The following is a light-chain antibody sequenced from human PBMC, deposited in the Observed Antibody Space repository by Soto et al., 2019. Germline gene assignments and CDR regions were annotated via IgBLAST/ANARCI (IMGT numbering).Light chain of an antibody. CDR1: SSDVGGYNY. CDR2: EVS. CDR3: SSYTSSSTY. V-gene: IGLV2-14*01. J-gene: IGLJ1*01. Sequence: QSVLTQPASVSGSPGQSITISCTGTSSDVGGYNYVSWYQQHPGKAPKLMIYEVSNRPSGVSNRFSGSKSGNTASLTISGLHAEDEADYYCSSYTSSSTYFGTGTKLTVL.